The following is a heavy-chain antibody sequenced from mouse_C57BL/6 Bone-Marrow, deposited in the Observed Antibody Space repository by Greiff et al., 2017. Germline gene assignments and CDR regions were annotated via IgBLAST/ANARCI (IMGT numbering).Heavy chain of an antibody. CDR2: ISSGSSTI. V-gene: IGHV5-17*01. J-gene: IGHJ2*01. CDR3: ARTPFITTVLDY. Sequence: DVKLVESGGGLVKPGGSLKLSCAASGFTFSDYGMHWVRQAPEKGLEWVAYISSGSSTIYYADTVKGRFTISRDNAKNTLFLQMTSLRSEDTAMYYCARTPFITTVLDYWGQGTTLTVTS. CDR1: GFTFSDYG. D-gene: IGHD1-1*01.